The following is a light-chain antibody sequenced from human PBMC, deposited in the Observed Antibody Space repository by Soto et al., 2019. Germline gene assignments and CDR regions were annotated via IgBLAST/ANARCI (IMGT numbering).Light chain of an antibody. J-gene: IGKJ1*01. Sequence: DIQMTQSPSSLSASVGDRVTITCRASQTITSDLNWDQQRPGKAPKLLIYAASNLQSGVPSRFSGTGSGTDFTFIISSLQPEDSATYYCQQTYSTPGWTFGQGTKVDIK. V-gene: IGKV1-39*01. CDR1: QTITSD. CDR2: AAS. CDR3: QQTYSTPGWT.